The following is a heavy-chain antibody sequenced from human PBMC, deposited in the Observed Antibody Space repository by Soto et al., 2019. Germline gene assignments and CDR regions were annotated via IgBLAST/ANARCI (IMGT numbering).Heavy chain of an antibody. CDR1: GFTFSSYW. V-gene: IGHV3-7*01. Sequence: EVQLVESGGGLVQPGGSLRLSCAASGFTFSSYWMSWVRQAPGKGLEWVANIKQDGSEKYYVDSVKDRFTISRDNAKNSLYLQMNSLRAEDTAVYYCARDFGVRTTVTTDWGQGTLVTVSS. D-gene: IGHD4-17*01. CDR2: IKQDGSEK. CDR3: ARDFGVRTTVTTD. J-gene: IGHJ4*02.